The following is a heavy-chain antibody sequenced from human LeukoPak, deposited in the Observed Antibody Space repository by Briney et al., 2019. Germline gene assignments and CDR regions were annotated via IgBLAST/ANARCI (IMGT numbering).Heavy chain of an antibody. D-gene: IGHD2-15*01. Sequence: SVKVSCKASGGTFSSYAISWVRQAPGQGLEWMGGIIPIFGTANYAQKFQGRVTITRNTSISTAYMELSSLRSEDTAVYYCAIATSETGMWVAAFDYWGQGTLVTVSS. J-gene: IGHJ4*02. CDR2: IIPIFGTA. CDR3: AIATSETGMWVAAFDY. CDR1: GGTFSSYA. V-gene: IGHV1-69*05.